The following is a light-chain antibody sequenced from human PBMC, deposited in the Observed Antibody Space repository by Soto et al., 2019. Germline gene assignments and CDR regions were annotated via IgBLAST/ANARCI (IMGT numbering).Light chain of an antibody. CDR1: QSVSRTY. J-gene: IGKJ4*01. Sequence: EIVLTQSPATLSLSPGERATLSCRASQSVSRTYLAWYQQKPGQAPRLLIYDASSRATGIPDRFSGSGSGTDFTLTISSLEPEAFEVYYCQHYGNSPPLTFGGGTKVDIK. CDR3: QHYGNSPPLT. CDR2: DAS. V-gene: IGKV3-20*01.